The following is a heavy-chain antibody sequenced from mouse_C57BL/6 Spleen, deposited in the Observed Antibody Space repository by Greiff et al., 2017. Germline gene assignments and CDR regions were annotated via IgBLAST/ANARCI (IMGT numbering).Heavy chain of an antibody. CDR2: IYPGDGDT. Sequence: VKLMESGAELVKPGASVKLSCKASGYAFSSYWMNWVKQRPGKGLEWIGQIYPGDGDTNYNRKFKGKATLTADKSSSTAYMQLSSLTSGDSAVYFCAKLYDSYPFDYWGQGTTLTVSS. CDR1: GYAFSSYW. D-gene: IGHD2-3*01. CDR3: AKLYDSYPFDY. J-gene: IGHJ2*01. V-gene: IGHV1-80*01.